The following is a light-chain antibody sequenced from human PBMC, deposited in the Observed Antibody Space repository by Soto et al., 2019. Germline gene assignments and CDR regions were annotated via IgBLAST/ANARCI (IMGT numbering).Light chain of an antibody. Sequence: QSVVTQPPSASGTPGQRVTISCSGSSTNIESNYVFWHQQRPGTAPKLIIHHNTLRPSWVPDRFSGSKSGTSASLAISGLQSDDDSDYYCAAWDDSLGAVVFGGGTKLTVL. V-gene: IGLV1-47*02. CDR3: AAWDDSLGAVV. CDR1: STNIESNY. CDR2: HNT. J-gene: IGLJ2*01.